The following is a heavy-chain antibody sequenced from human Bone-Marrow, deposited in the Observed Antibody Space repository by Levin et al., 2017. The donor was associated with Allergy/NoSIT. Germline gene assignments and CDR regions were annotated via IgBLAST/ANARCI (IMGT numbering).Heavy chain of an antibody. CDR1: GYSFDIYW. V-gene: IGHV5-51*01. J-gene: IGHJ3*02. CDR3: ARQSRGSGAFEI. CDR2: VYPDNSES. Sequence: GGSLRLSCKGSGYSFDIYWIAWVRQMPGKGLEWMGFVYPDNSESRYSPQFQGQVTISADKSSHTAYLQWSGVKAADTGVYYCARQSRGSGAFEIWGQGTTVIVSS. D-gene: IGHD6-19*01.